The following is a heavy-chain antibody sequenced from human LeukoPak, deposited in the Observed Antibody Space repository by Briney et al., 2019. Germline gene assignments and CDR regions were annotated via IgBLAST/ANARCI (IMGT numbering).Heavy chain of an antibody. J-gene: IGHJ4*02. CDR2: ISGSSTYI. CDR3: ARGRGTLVSSPGEGRLFDY. D-gene: IGHD3-10*01. Sequence: KPGGSLRLSCAASGFTFSLYSMNWVRQAPGKGLEWVSSISGSSTYIYYADSLKGRFTISRDNAKNSLYLQMNSLRAEDTAVYYCARGRGTLVSSPGEGRLFDYWGQGTLVTVSS. V-gene: IGHV3-21*01. CDR1: GFTFSLYS.